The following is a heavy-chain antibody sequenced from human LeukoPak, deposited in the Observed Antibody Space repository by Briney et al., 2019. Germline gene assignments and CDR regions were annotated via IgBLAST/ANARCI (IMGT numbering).Heavy chain of an antibody. V-gene: IGHV3-30*02. J-gene: IGHJ4*02. CDR2: IRYNGNNK. CDR3: AKDRGYSSAWYVMGLDY. CDR1: GFTFSNYG. Sequence: PGGSLRLSCAVSGFTFSNYGMHWVRQAPGKGLEWVAFIRYNGNNKYYADSVKGRFTTSRDNSKNMLYVQMNSLRTEDTAVYYCAKDRGYSSAWYVMGLDYWGQGTLVTVSS. D-gene: IGHD6-19*01.